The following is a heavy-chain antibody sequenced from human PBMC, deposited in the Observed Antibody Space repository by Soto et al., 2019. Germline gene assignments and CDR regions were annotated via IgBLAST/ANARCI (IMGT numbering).Heavy chain of an antibody. CDR3: ATDFAWAFDY. V-gene: IGHV3-48*01. J-gene: IGHJ4*02. Sequence: GGSMRLSCAASGLTFSSSSMNWVRKETGKGLEWISYIKSYSDTIYYADSVKGRFTISRDNAKNSLYLQMNSLSAEDTAVYYCATDFAWAFDYWGQGSLVTVSS. CDR1: GLTFSSSS. D-gene: IGHD3-9*01. CDR2: IKSYSDTI.